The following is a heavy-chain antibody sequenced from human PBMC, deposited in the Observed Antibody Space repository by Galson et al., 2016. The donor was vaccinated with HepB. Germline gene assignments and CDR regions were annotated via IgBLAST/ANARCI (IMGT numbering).Heavy chain of an antibody. CDR3: VKGSLYLRGYSGHDLFDS. V-gene: IGHV3-64D*06. CDR1: GLTFNNYA. Sequence: SLRLSCAASGLTFNNYAMHWVRQAAGKGLGYVSGISSSGGRTYYVDSVRDRFTSSRDNSKNTVYLQMNSLRDEDTAVYYCVKGSLYLRGYSGHDLFDSWGQGTLVTVSS. J-gene: IGHJ4*02. D-gene: IGHD5-12*01. CDR2: ISSSGGRT.